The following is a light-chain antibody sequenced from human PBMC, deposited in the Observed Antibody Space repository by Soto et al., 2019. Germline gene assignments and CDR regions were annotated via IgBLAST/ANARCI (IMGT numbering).Light chain of an antibody. CDR1: NSDVGGYNF. V-gene: IGLV2-14*01. CDR2: DVS. CDR3: GSYTSSSTLV. J-gene: IGLJ2*01. Sequence: QSALTQPASVSGSPGQSITLSCTGTNSDVGGYNFVSWYQQHPGKAPKLMIYDVSNRPSGVSNRFSGSKSGNTASLTISGLQTEDEADYYCGSYTSSSTLVFGGGPKVTVL.